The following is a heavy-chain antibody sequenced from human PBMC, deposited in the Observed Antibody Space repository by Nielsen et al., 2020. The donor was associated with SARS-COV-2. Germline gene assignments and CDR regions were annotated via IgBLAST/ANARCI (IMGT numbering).Heavy chain of an antibody. CDR2: ISYDGSNK. D-gene: IGHD3-10*01. J-gene: IGHJ6*02. CDR1: GFTFSSYG. V-gene: IGHV3-30*18. CDR3: AKDLEWFGELLGGMDV. Sequence: GESLKISCAASGFTFSSYGMHWVRQAPGKGLEWVAVISYDGSNKYYADSVKGRFTISRDNSKNTLYLQMNSLRAEDTAVYYCAKDLEWFGELLGGMDVWGQGTTVTVSS.